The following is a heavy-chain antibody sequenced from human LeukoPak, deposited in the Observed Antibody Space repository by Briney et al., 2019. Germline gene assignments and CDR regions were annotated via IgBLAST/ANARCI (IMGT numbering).Heavy chain of an antibody. Sequence: ASVKVSCKASGYTFTGYYMHWVRQAPGQGLEWMGWINPNNGGTNYAQKFQGRVTMTRDTSISTAYMEMSRLRSDDTALYYCARPPGLDGYNRYDYWGQGTLVTVSS. J-gene: IGHJ4*02. CDR1: GYTFTGYY. D-gene: IGHD5-24*01. CDR3: ARPPGLDGYNRYDY. V-gene: IGHV1-2*02. CDR2: INPNNGGT.